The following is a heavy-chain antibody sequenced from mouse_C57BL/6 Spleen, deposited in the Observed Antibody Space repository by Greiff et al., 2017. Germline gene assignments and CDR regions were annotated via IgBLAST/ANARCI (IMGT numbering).Heavy chain of an antibody. CDR1: GYTFTSYW. Sequence: QVQLQQSGAELVMPGASVKLSCKASGYTFTSYWMHWVKQRPGQGLEWIGEIDPSDSYTNYNQKFKGKSTLTVDKSSSTAYMQLSSLTSEDSAVYYCASLNGAMDYWGQGTSVTVSS. CDR2: IDPSDSYT. CDR3: ASLNGAMDY. V-gene: IGHV1-69*01. J-gene: IGHJ4*01.